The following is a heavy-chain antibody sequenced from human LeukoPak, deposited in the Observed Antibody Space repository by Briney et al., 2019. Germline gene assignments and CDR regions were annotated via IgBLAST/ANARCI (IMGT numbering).Heavy chain of an antibody. Sequence: PGGSLRLSCAASGFTFSSYSMNWVRQAPGKGREWVSSISSCSYIYYADSVKGRFTISRDNAKNSLYLQMNSLRAEDTAVYYCARDSGVRGVIVDYYYGMDVWGQGTTVTVSS. CDR2: ISSCSYI. J-gene: IGHJ6*02. CDR3: ARDSGVRGVIVDYYYGMDV. V-gene: IGHV3-21*01. CDR1: GFTFSSYS. D-gene: IGHD3-10*01.